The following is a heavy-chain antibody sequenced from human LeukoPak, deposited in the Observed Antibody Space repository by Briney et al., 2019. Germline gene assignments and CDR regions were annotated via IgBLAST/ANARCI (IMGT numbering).Heavy chain of an antibody. Sequence: ASVKVSCKASGGTFSSYAISWVRQAPGQGLEWMGGIISIFGTANYAQKFQGRVTITADKSTSTAYMELSSLRSEDTAVYYCARDNCGGDCYPDYWGQGTLVTVSS. V-gene: IGHV1-69*06. CDR3: ARDNCGGDCYPDY. J-gene: IGHJ4*02. CDR2: IISIFGTA. D-gene: IGHD2-21*02. CDR1: GGTFSSYA.